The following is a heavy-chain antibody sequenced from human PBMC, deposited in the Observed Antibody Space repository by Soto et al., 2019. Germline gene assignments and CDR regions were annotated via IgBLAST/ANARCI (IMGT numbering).Heavy chain of an antibody. V-gene: IGHV3-48*03. CDR2: ISSSGTSI. CDR3: ANIIIVATTGPDY. J-gene: IGHJ4*02. CDR1: GFTFSSYE. D-gene: IGHD1-26*01. Sequence: EVQLVESGGGLVQPGGSLRLSCAASGFTFSSYEMNWVRQAPGKGLEWVSYISSSGTSIYYADSVKGRFTISRDNAKNSLFLQMNSLRAEDTAVYYCANIIIVATTGPDYWGQGTLVTVSS.